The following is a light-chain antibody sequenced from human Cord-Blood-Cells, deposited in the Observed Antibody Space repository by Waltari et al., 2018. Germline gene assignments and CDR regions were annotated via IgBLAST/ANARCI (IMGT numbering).Light chain of an antibody. J-gene: IGKJ2*01. V-gene: IGKV3-20*01. CDR1: QSVSSSY. Sequence: ERVLTQSPGPLSLSPGGCATLSCRASQSVSSSYLAWYQQKPGQAPRLLIYGASSRATGIPDRFSGSGSGTDFTLTISRLEPEDFAVYYCQQYGSSYTFGQGTKLEIK. CDR2: GAS. CDR3: QQYGSSYT.